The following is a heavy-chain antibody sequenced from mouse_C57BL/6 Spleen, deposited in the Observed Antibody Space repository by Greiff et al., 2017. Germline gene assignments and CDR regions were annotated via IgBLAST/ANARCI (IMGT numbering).Heavy chain of an antibody. V-gene: IGHV1-15*01. Sequence: VQLQQSGAELVRPGASVTLSCKASGYTFTDYEMHWVKQTPVHGLEWIGSIDPETGGTAYNQKFKGKAILTADKSSSTAYMELRSLTSEDSAVYYCTSCDYPWFAYWGQGTLVTVSA. CDR1: GYTFTDYE. CDR2: IDPETGGT. J-gene: IGHJ3*01. D-gene: IGHD2-4*01. CDR3: TSCDYPWFAY.